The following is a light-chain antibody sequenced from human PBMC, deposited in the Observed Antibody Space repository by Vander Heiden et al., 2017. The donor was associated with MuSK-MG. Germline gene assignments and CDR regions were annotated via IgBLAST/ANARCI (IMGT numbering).Light chain of an antibody. CDR2: WAS. Sequence: DIVVTQSPVSLAVSLGERATIDCKSSQSVLYSSNNKNYLAWYQQKPGQPPKLLFYWASTRESGVPDRFSGSGSGADFTLTISSLQAEDVAVYYCQQYYSTPRTFGQGTKVEIK. CDR3: QQYYSTPRT. V-gene: IGKV4-1*01. J-gene: IGKJ1*01. CDR1: QSVLYSSNNKNY.